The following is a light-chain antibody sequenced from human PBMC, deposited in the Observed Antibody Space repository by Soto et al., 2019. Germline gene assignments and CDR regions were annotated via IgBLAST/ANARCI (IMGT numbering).Light chain of an antibody. V-gene: IGKV3-20*01. CDR1: QSVSSSY. Sequence: DIVCTQSPRTLSSSPGERATLSCRAIQSVSSSYLAWYQQKPGQAPRLLIYGASSRATGIPDRFSGSGSGTVFTLTISRLEAEVFAVYYCQQYGSSPPINSCQPTRQEI. CDR3: QQYGSSPPIN. J-gene: IGKJ5*01. CDR2: GAS.